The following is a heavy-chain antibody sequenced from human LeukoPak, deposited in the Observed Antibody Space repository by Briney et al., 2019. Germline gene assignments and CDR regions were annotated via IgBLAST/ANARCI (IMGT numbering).Heavy chain of an antibody. J-gene: IGHJ4*02. CDR3: AKWASDNRAFDL. CDR2: IYGSGST. V-gene: IGHV4-59*08. D-gene: IGHD2-8*01. Sequence: SETLSLTCTVSGGSISSYYWSWIRQPPGKGLEWIGHIYGSGSTNYNPPLKSRVTISVDTSKNQFSLRLSSVTAADTAVYFCAKWASDNRAFDLWGQGTLVTVSS. CDR1: GGSISSYY.